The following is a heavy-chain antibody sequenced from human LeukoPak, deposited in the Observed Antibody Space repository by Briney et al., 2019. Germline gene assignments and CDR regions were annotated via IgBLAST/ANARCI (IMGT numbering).Heavy chain of an antibody. V-gene: IGHV3-21*01. CDR1: GFTFSSYS. D-gene: IGHD6-6*01. CDR3: AREDEYSSFTFDY. J-gene: IGHJ4*02. Sequence: GGSLRLSCAASGFTFSSYSMNWVRQAPGKGLEWVSSISSSSSYIYYADSVKGRFTISRDNAKNSLYLQMNSLRAEDTAVYYRAREDEYSSFTFDYWGQGTLVTVSS. CDR2: ISSSSSYI.